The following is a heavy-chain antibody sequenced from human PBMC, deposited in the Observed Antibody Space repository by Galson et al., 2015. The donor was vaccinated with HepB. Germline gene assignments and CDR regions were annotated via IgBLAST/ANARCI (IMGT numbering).Heavy chain of an antibody. CDR3: ATLIQQLVDFDY. CDR1: GFTFSSYA. Sequence: SLRLSCAASGFTFSSYAMHWVRQAPGKGLEWVAVISYDGSNKYYADSVKGRFTISRDNSKNTLYLQMNSLRAEDTAVYYCATLIQQLVDFDYWGQGTLVTVSS. CDR2: ISYDGSNK. D-gene: IGHD6-13*01. V-gene: IGHV3-30-3*01. J-gene: IGHJ4*02.